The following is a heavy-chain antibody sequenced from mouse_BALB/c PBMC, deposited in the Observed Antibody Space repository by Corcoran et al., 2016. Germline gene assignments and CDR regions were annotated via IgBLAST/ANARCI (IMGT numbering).Heavy chain of an antibody. CDR2: INPNNGGT. V-gene: IGHV1-18*01. J-gene: IGHJ1*03. Sequence: EVLLQQSGPELVKPGASVKIPCKASGYTFTDYNMDWVKQSHGKSLEWIGDINPNNGGTIYNQKFKGKATLTVDKSSSTAYMELRSLTSEDSAANDCARSFAYWGKGTMVTVSS. CDR3: ARSFAY. CDR1: GYTFTDYN.